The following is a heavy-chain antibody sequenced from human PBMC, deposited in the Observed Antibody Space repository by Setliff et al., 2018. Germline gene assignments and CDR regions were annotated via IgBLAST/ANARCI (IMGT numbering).Heavy chain of an antibody. Sequence: SETLSLTCTVSGGSISSHYWSWIRQPPGKGLEWIGSIYYSGSTNYNPSLKSRVTISVDTSKNQFPLKLSSVTAADTAVYYCASFQGNYYYDSSGYYYFDYWGQGTLVTVSS. V-gene: IGHV4-59*08. J-gene: IGHJ4*02. CDR2: IYYSGST. D-gene: IGHD3-22*01. CDR3: ASFQGNYYYDSSGYYYFDY. CDR1: GGSISSHY.